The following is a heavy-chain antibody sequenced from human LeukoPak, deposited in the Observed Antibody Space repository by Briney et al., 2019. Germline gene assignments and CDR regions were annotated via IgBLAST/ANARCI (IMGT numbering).Heavy chain of an antibody. J-gene: IGHJ6*02. D-gene: IGHD6-6*01. Sequence: SETLSLTCTVSGGSISSGGYYWSWIRQHPGKGLEWIGYIYYSGSTNYNPSLKSRVTVSVDTSKNQFSLKLTSVTAADTAVYYCARVVEYSSSRDVWGQGTTVTVSS. CDR1: GGSISSGGYY. V-gene: IGHV4-31*03. CDR2: IYYSGST. CDR3: ARVVEYSSSRDV.